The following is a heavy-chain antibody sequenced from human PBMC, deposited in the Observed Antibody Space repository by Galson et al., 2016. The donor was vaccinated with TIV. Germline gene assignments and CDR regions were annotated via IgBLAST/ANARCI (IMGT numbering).Heavy chain of an antibody. J-gene: IGHJ5*02. Sequence: SVKVSCKASGYTFSDYNINWVRQAPGKGLEWVGWINPKTFTPGSSQKFRGRLTMPRDTSISTAYMELRNLKSDVTAVYFCARSRLGREVDIFDVIVVAGWFDPWGQGTLVSVSS. V-gene: IGHV1-8*01. CDR3: ARSRLGREVDIFDVIVVAGWFDP. CDR2: INPKTFTP. CDR1: GYTFSDYN. D-gene: IGHD3-3*02.